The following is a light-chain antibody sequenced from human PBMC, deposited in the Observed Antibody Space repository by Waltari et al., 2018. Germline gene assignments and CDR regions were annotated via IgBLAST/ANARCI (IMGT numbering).Light chain of an antibody. CDR3: QQYKNWPWT. Sequence: EIVMTQSPATLSVSPGERATLSCRASQSVSTNLAWYQQQPGQAPRLLIYGASTRATGIPARFSGSGSGTEFTLTISSLQSEDFALYYCQQYKNWPWTFGQGTKVEIK. J-gene: IGKJ1*01. V-gene: IGKV3-15*01. CDR1: QSVSTN. CDR2: GAS.